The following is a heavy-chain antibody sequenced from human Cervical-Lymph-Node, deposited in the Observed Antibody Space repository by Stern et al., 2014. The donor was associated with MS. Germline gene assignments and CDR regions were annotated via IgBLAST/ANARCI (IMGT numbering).Heavy chain of an antibody. CDR1: GYTFTNYD. V-gene: IGHV1-18*01. CDR2: INASEPNT. Sequence: QLVQSGPEVKKPGASVKVSCKTSGYTFTNYDINWVRQAPGQGLEWLGGINASEPNTNYAQKFQGRVSMTTDTSTTAVFMELRSLRSDDTAVYYCARVSAYGRPHIDYWGQGTLVTVSS. CDR3: ARVSAYGRPHIDY. D-gene: IGHD3-16*01. J-gene: IGHJ4*02.